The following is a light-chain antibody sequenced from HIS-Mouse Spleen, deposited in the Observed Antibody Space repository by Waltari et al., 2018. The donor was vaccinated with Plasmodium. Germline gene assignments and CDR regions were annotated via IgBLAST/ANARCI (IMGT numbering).Light chain of an antibody. V-gene: IGKV3-15*01. CDR2: GAS. CDR1: QSVSSN. CDR3: QQYNNWSFT. Sequence: EIVMMQSPATLSVSPGERATLSYRASQSVSSNLAWYQQKPGQAPRLLIYGASTRATGIPARFSGSGSGTEFTLTISSLQSEDFAVYYCQQYNNWSFTFGPGTKVDIK. J-gene: IGKJ3*01.